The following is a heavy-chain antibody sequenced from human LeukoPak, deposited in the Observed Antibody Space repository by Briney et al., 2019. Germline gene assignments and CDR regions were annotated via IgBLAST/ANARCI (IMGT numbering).Heavy chain of an antibody. CDR2: IYYSGST. CDR3: AGQQDYDILTGYPPDYYYYYGMDV. J-gene: IGHJ6*02. Sequence: SETLSLTCTVSGGSISSYYWSWIRQPPGEGLEWIGYIYYSGSTNYNPSLKSRVTISVDTSKNQFSLKLSSVTAADTAVYYCAGQQDYDILTGYPPDYYYYYGMDVWGQGTTVTVSS. V-gene: IGHV4-59*01. CDR1: GGSISSYY. D-gene: IGHD3-9*01.